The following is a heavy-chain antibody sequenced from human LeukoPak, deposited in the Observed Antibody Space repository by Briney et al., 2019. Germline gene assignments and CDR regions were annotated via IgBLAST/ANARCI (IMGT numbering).Heavy chain of an antibody. CDR1: GYTFTTYG. CDR2: VSGYTANT. J-gene: IGHJ4*02. V-gene: IGHV1-18*01. D-gene: IGHD2-2*01. CDR3: ARGEVSASLYYFDF. Sequence: ASVKVSCKTSGYTFTTYGVSWVRQAPGQGLEWMGWVSGYTANTNYAERLQGRVTMTTDTSTSTVYLELTSLRSDDTAVYYCARGEVSASLYYFDFWGQGTLVTVS.